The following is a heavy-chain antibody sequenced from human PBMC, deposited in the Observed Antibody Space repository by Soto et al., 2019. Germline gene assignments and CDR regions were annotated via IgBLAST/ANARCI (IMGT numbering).Heavy chain of an antibody. CDR1: GDSIYNLDYF. CDR3: ARVEYCLTGRCYPNWFDS. D-gene: IGHD2-2*01. Sequence: SETLSLTCSVSGDSIYNLDYFCAWIRQPPGQALEYIGYTYKSATTYYNPSFESRVAISVDTSSSQFSLYLTSVTAAHTAVYFCARVEYCLTGRCYPNWFDSWGQGARVTVS. V-gene: IGHV4-30-4*01. J-gene: IGHJ5*01. CDR2: TYKSATT.